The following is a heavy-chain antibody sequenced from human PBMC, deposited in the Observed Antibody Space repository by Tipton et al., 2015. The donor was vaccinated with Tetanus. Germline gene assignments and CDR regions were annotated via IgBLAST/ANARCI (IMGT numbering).Heavy chain of an antibody. CDR1: GGPIRGHY. V-gene: IGHV4-59*11. Sequence: TLSLTCVVSGGPIRGHYWSWIRQPPGKELEWIGWIYYSGSTKYNPSLKSRVTMSVDTSKNQFSLKLRSVSAADTAVYYCARGGSSVGPWGQGTQVSVST. CDR2: IYYSGST. CDR3: ARGGSSVGP. D-gene: IGHD3-10*01. J-gene: IGHJ5*02.